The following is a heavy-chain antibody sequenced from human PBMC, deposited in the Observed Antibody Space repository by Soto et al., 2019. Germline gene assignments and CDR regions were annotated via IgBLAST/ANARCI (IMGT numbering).Heavy chain of an antibody. D-gene: IGHD3-10*01. CDR2: INPSGGST. CDR1: GYTFTSYY. V-gene: IGHV1-46*01. CDR3: ARGGSGSYGY. J-gene: IGHJ4*02. Sequence: QVQLVQSGAEVKKPGASVKVSCKASGYTFTSYYMHWVRQAPGQGLEWMGIINPSGGSTSYAQKVLGRVNQTSETPTNTVHIAVTSPKSAGTAGEFRARGGSGSYGYWGQGTLVTVSS.